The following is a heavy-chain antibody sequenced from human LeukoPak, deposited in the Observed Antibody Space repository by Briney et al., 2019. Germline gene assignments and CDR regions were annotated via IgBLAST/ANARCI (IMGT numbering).Heavy chain of an antibody. CDR3: AREGLNMVRGVIPKEAWGWFDP. Sequence: SETLSLTCTVSGGSISSYYWSWSRQPAGKGLEWIGRIYTSGSTNYNPSLKSRVTISVDTSKNQFSLKLNSVTAADTAVYYCAREGLNMVRGVIPKEAWGWFDPWGQGTLVTVSS. CDR2: IYTSGST. J-gene: IGHJ5*02. V-gene: IGHV4-4*07. CDR1: GGSISSYY. D-gene: IGHD3-10*01.